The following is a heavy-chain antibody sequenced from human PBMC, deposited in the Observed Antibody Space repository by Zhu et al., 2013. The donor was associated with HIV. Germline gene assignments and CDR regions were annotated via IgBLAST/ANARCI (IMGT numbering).Heavy chain of an antibody. CDR3: ARVSPHMVRGVMEDY. V-gene: IGHV1-18*01. J-gene: IGHJ4*02. CDR2: ISAYNGNT. Sequence: QVQLVQSGAEVKKPGAVSEGLLQGFWLHFTSYGISWVRQAPGQGLEWMGWISAYNGNTNYAQKLQGRVTMTTDTSTSTAYMELRSLRSDDTAVYYCARVSPHMVRGVMEDYWGQGTLVTVSS. D-gene: IGHD3-10*01. CDR1: LHFTSYG.